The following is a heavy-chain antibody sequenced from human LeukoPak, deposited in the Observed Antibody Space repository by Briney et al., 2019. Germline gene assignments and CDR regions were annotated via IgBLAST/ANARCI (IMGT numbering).Heavy chain of an antibody. J-gene: IGHJ6*03. V-gene: IGHV1-2*02. CDR1: GYTFTDYY. CDR3: ARAPLVPLSWSGYYYYYMDV. Sequence: GASVKVSCKASGYTFTDYYMHWVRQAPGQGLEWMGWINPNSGDTHYAQKFQGRVTMTRDTSISTAYMELSSLRSEDTAVYYCARAPLVPLSWSGYYYYYMDVWGKGTTVTVSS. D-gene: IGHD3-3*01. CDR2: INPNSGDT.